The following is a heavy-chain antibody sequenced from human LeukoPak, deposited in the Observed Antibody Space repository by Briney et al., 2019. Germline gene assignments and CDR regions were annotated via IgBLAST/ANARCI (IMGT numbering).Heavy chain of an antibody. V-gene: IGHV3-48*03. CDR1: GFTFSSYE. CDR3: ASRDSSSLFDY. Sequence: PGGSLRLSCVASGFTFSSYEMNWVRQAPGKGLEWVSYISSSGTTIYYADSVKGRFTISRDNAKNSLYLQMNSLRAEDTAVYYCASRDSSSLFDYWGQGTLVTVSS. D-gene: IGHD6-6*01. J-gene: IGHJ4*02. CDR2: ISSSGTTI.